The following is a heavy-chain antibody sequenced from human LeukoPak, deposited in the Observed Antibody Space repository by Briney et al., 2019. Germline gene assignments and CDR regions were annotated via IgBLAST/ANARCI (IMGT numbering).Heavy chain of an antibody. CDR1: GFTFSTYG. D-gene: IGHD3/OR15-3a*01. J-gene: IGHJ5*02. Sequence: SGGSLRLSCAASGFTFSTYGTHWVRQAPGKGLEWVAVISYDARSNYHVDSVKGRFTISRDNSKNTLYLQMNSLRLEDTAVYYCAKDLDKRVPWFDPWGQGTLVTVSS. V-gene: IGHV3-30*18. CDR3: AKDLDKRVPWFDP. CDR2: ISYDARSN.